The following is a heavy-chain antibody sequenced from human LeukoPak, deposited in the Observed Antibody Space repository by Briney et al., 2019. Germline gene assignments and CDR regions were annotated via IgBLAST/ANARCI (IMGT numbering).Heavy chain of an antibody. CDR1: GFTFRTFG. V-gene: IGHV3-21*01. Sequence: GGTLRLSCAASGFTFRTFGMNWVRQAPGKGLEWVSSISSSSSYIYYADSVKDRFTISRDNAKNSLYLQMNSLRAEDTAVYYCARDRGDRFFDYWGQGTLVTVSS. CDR3: ARDRGDRFFDY. CDR2: ISSSSSYI. J-gene: IGHJ4*02. D-gene: IGHD5-24*01.